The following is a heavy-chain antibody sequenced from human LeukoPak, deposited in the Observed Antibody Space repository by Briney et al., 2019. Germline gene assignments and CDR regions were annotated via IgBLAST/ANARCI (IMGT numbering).Heavy chain of an antibody. D-gene: IGHD3-9*01. J-gene: IGHJ4*02. CDR1: GGSISSSNW. CDR2: IFYSGST. CDR3: ARGYYDVLTNYPKNFDQ. Sequence: PSETLSLTCAVSGGSISSSNWWSWVRPPPGKGLEWIGYIFYSGSTYYKSSLKSRLTISVDTSKNQFSLKLSSVTAADTAVYYCARGYYDVLTNYPKNFDQWGQGTLVTVSS. V-gene: IGHV4-4*02.